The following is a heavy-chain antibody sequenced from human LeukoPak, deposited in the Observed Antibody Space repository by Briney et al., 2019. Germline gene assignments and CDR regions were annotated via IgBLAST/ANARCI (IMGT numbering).Heavy chain of an antibody. CDR2: TYYRSKWYN. CDR1: GDSVSGNSAA. CDR3: ARGVHGDYRWYFDL. Sequence: SQTLSLTCAISGDSVSGNSAAWNWIRQSPSRGLEWLGRTYYRSKWYNDYAVSVKSQITITADTSKNQFSLQLSSVTAADTAVYYCARGVHGDYRWYFDLWGRGTLVTVSS. V-gene: IGHV6-1*01. D-gene: IGHD4-17*01. J-gene: IGHJ2*01.